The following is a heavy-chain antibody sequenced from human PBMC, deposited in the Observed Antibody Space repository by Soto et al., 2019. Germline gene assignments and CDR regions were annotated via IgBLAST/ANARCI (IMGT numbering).Heavy chain of an antibody. V-gene: IGHV4-30-2*01. CDR2: IYHSGST. CDR1: GGSISSGGYS. J-gene: IGHJ6*02. CDR3: ARAHYGDYGYGMDV. Sequence: QLQLQESGSGLVKPSQTLSLTCAVSGGSISSGGYSWSWIRQPPGKGLEWSGYIYHSGSTYYNPSRKSRVTISVDRSKNQFSLKLSSVTAADTAVYYCARAHYGDYGYGMDVWGQGTTVTVSS. D-gene: IGHD4-17*01.